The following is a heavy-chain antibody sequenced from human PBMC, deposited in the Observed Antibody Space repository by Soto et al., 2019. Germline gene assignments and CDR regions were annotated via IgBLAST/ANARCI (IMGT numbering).Heavy chain of an antibody. CDR1: GFPFSIYS. J-gene: IGHJ4*02. V-gene: IGHV3-48*02. D-gene: IGHD6-19*01. Sequence: EVQLVESGGGLVQPGGSLRLSCAASGFPFSIYSTNWVRQAPGKGLEWFSYITSDTNTIKYADSVKGRFTISRDNAKNSLYLQMNNLRDEDTAVYFCARSVEGHFDYWGQGTVVTVSS. CDR3: ARSVEGHFDY. CDR2: ITSDTNTI.